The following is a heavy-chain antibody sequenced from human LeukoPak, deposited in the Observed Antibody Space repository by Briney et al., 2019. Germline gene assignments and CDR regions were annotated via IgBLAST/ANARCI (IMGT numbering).Heavy chain of an antibody. CDR3: AKERCPAAILQCGADY. Sequence: PGGSLRLSCAASGFTFSSYGMHWVRQAPGKGLEWVAFIRYDGSNKYYADSVKGRFTISRDNSKNTLYLQMNSLRAEDTAVYYCAKERCPAAILQCGADYWGQGTLVTVSS. V-gene: IGHV3-30*02. CDR2: IRYDGSNK. D-gene: IGHD2-2*02. CDR1: GFTFSSYG. J-gene: IGHJ4*02.